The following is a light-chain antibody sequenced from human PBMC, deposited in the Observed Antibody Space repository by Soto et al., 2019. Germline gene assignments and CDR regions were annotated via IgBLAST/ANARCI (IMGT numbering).Light chain of an antibody. V-gene: IGLV1-36*01. Sequence: QSVLTQSPSVSEAPRQRVTISCSGSRSNIGNNGVNWYQQLPGKAPKFLIYYDDLKPSGVSDRFSGSKSGTSASLAISGLQSEDEADYYCAAWDDTLNGWVFDGGTKVTVL. CDR3: AAWDDTLNGWV. J-gene: IGLJ3*02. CDR2: YDD. CDR1: RSNIGNNG.